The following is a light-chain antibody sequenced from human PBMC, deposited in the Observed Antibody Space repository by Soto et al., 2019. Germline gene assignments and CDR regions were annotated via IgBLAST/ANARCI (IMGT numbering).Light chain of an antibody. Sequence: DGPMTQSPASLSASVGDRVTITCRASQGIDRWLAWYQQKPGKAPKFLIYAASSLQSGVPSRFSGSGSGTDFTLTISSLQREDFATYYCQQSSSTPYTLGRGTKVDNK. V-gene: IGKV1-12*01. J-gene: IGKJ2*01. CDR3: QQSSSTPYT. CDR1: QGIDRW. CDR2: AAS.